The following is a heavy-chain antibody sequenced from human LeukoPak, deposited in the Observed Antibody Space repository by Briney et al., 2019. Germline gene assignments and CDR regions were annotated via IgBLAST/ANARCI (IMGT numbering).Heavy chain of an antibody. Sequence: GRSLRLSCAASGFTFSNYGMHRVRQAPGKGLEWVAVISYDGSNKYYTDSVKGRFTISRDNSKNTLYLQMNSLRAEDTAVYYCAKDRTAGYDGLVDYWGQGTLVTVSS. CDR2: ISYDGSNK. D-gene: IGHD5-12*01. CDR1: GFTFSNYG. V-gene: IGHV3-30*18. J-gene: IGHJ4*02. CDR3: AKDRTAGYDGLVDY.